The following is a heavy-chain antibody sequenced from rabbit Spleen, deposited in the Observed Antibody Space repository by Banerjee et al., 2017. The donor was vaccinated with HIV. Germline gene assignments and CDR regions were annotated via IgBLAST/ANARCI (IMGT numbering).Heavy chain of an antibody. D-gene: IGHD8-1*01. CDR1: GFSFGDRDV. CDR2: VYTGNRKT. CDR3: ARDTGSSFSSYGMDL. Sequence: QEQLVESGGGLVQPEGSLTLTCKASGFSFGDRDVMCWVRQAPGKGLEWIACVYTGNRKTYFASWAKGRFTISKTSSTTVTLQMTSLTAADTATYFCARDTGSSFSSYGMDLWGQGTLVTVS. J-gene: IGHJ6*01. V-gene: IGHV1S45*01.